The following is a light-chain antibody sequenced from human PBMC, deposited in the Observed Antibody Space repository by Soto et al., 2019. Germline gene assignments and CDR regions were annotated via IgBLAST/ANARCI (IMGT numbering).Light chain of an antibody. J-gene: IGLJ2*01. V-gene: IGLV1-47*01. CDR1: SSNIGKYY. CDR2: RND. Sequence: QSVLTQPPSASGTPGQRVTMSCSGSSSNIGKYYVYWYQQLPGTAPKLLIHRNDQRPSGVPDRFSGSKSGTSASLAINGLRSEDEADYYCAAWDDSLSVVFGGGTQLTVL. CDR3: AAWDDSLSVV.